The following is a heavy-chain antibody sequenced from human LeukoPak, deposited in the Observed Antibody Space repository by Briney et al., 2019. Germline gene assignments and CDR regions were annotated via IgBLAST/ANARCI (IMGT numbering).Heavy chain of an antibody. J-gene: IGHJ4*02. Sequence: GGSLRLSCAASGFTFSSYEMNWVRQAPGKGLEWVSYISSSGSTIYYADSVKGRFTISRDNAKNSLYLQMNSLRAEDTAVYYCARAYHYYDSRPWGYWGQGTLVTVSS. D-gene: IGHD3-22*01. CDR1: GFTFSSYE. V-gene: IGHV3-48*03. CDR3: ARAYHYYDSRPWGY. CDR2: ISSSGSTI.